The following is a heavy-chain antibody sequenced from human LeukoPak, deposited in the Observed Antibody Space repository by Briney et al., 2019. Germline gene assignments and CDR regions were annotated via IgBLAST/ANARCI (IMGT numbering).Heavy chain of an antibody. CDR2: IKSKTDGGTT. CDR1: GFTFSNAW. Sequence: PGGSLRLSCAASGFTFSNAWMSWVRQAPGKGLEWVGRIKSKTDGGTTDYAAPVKGRFTISRDDSKNTLYLQMNSLKTEDTAVYYCTTAQGGYYGSGSPGYWGQGTLVTVSS. CDR3: TTAQGGYYGSGSPGY. D-gene: IGHD3-10*01. J-gene: IGHJ4*02. V-gene: IGHV3-15*01.